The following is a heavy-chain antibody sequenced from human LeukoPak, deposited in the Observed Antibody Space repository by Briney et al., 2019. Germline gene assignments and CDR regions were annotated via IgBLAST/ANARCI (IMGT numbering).Heavy chain of an antibody. Sequence: ASVKVSCKASGYTFTGYYMHWVRQAPGQGLEWMGWINPNSGGTNYAQKFQGRVTMTRDTSISTAYMELSRLRSDGTAVYYCARHPDIVVVPAAIWFDPWGQGTLVTVSS. CDR1: GYTFTGYY. V-gene: IGHV1-2*02. CDR3: ARHPDIVVVPAAIWFDP. D-gene: IGHD2-2*02. J-gene: IGHJ5*02. CDR2: INPNSGGT.